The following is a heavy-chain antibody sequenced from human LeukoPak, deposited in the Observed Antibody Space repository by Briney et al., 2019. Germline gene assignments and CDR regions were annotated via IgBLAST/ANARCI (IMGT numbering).Heavy chain of an antibody. V-gene: IGHV3-11*01. Sequence: GRCLRLSCTTAGSIFTNHYMDWVRQDPGKGLECVSYISSSGDCIYYADSVKGRFTISRDNAKNSLYLQMSSLRAEDTAVYYCARHVIAADESYFDPWGQGTLVTVSS. CDR1: GSIFTNHY. CDR2: ISSSGDCI. CDR3: ARHVIAADESYFDP. D-gene: IGHD6-13*01. J-gene: IGHJ5*02.